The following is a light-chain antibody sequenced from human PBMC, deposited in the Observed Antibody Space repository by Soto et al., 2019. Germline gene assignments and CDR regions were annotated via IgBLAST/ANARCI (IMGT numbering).Light chain of an antibody. CDR3: CSYAGSYTYV. CDR2: XXX. J-gene: IGLJ1*01. V-gene: IGLV2-11*01. CDR1: SSDVGGYNY. Sequence: QSVLTQPRSVSGSPGQSVTISCTGTSSDVGGYNYVSWYQQHPGKAPKLMIXXXXXXXXXXXXXXSGSKSGNTASLTISGXXXXXXXXXYCCSYAGSYTYVFGTGTKVTVL.